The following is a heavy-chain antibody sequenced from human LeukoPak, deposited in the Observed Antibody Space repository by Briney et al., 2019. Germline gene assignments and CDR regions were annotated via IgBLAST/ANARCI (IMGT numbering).Heavy chain of an antibody. CDR3: ARATTVTPTFMDV. Sequence: GGSLRLSCAASGFTFSSYAMSWVRQAPGKGLEWVAAISGSGGSTYYADSVKGRFTISRDNSKNTLYLQMNSLRAEDTAVYYCARATTVTPTFMDVWRTRTTVTVSS. CDR1: GFTFSSYA. J-gene: IGHJ6*03. D-gene: IGHD4-17*01. V-gene: IGHV3-23*01. CDR2: ISGSGGST.